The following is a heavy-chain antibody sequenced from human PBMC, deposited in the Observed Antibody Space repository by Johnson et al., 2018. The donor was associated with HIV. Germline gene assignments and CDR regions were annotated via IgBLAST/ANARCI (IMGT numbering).Heavy chain of an antibody. D-gene: IGHD3-16*01. CDR2: IWYDGSNE. CDR3: AKGGGGGENSDHYAFDI. Sequence: QVQLVESGGGVVQPGRSVRLYCAASGFIFSTYGMHWVRQAPGKGLEWVAVIWYDGSNEHYADSVTGRFTISRANSKNTLYRQMHSLRAEDTAVYYCAKGGGGGENSDHYAFDIWGQGTMVIVSS. CDR1: GFIFSTYG. J-gene: IGHJ3*02. V-gene: IGHV3-33*06.